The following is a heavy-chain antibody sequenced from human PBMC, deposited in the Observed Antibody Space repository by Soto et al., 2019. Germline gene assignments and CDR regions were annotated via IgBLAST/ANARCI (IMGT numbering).Heavy chain of an antibody. CDR3: ARRSSGWYDGAFDI. CDR1: GFTFSDHY. J-gene: IGHJ3*02. Sequence: EVQLVESGGGLVQPGGSLRLSCAASGFTFSDHYMDWVRQAPGKGLEWVGRTRNKANSYTTEYAASVKGRFTISRDDSKNSLYLQMNSLKTEDTAVYYCARRSSGWYDGAFDIWGQGTMVTVSS. CDR2: TRNKANSYTT. V-gene: IGHV3-72*01. D-gene: IGHD6-19*01.